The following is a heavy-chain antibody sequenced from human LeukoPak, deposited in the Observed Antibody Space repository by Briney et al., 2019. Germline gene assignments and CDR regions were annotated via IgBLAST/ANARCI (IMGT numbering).Heavy chain of an antibody. V-gene: IGHV3-64*01. J-gene: IGHJ5*02. D-gene: IGHD6-13*01. CDR3: ARAPRGYCWFDP. CDR2: INSDGGYT. CDR1: GFTLSSYA. Sequence: GGSLRLSCAASGFTLSSYAMHWVRQAPGKGLEYVSAINSDGGYTYYANSVKGRFTISRDNSKNTVYLQMNSLRAEDTAIYYCARAPRGYCWFDPWGQGTLVTVSS.